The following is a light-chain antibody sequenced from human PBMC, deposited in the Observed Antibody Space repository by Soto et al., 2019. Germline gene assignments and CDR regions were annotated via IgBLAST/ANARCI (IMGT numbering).Light chain of an antibody. V-gene: IGKV1-39*01. CDR1: QSISNY. CDR2: AAS. CDR3: QQSYTTPWT. Sequence: DLQVTQSPSSLSASVGDRVTITCRASQSISNYLNWFQHKPGKAPNLLIFAASSLQSGVPSRFSGDGSGTDFTLTISSLQPEDFATYFCQQSYTTPWTFGQGTKVEIK. J-gene: IGKJ1*01.